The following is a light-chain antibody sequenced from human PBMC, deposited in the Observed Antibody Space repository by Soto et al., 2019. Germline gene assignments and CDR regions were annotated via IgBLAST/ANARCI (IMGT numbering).Light chain of an antibody. V-gene: IGKV4-1*01. J-gene: IGKJ1*01. CDR1: QSVLYNSNNKNY. Sequence: DIVMTQSPDSLAVSLGERATINCKSSQSVLYNSNNKNYLAWYQQKPRQPPKLLIYWASTRESGVPDRFSGSGSGTDFTLTISSLQAEDFAVYYCQQYGSSPRTFGHGTRVEIK. CDR3: QQYGSSPRT. CDR2: WAS.